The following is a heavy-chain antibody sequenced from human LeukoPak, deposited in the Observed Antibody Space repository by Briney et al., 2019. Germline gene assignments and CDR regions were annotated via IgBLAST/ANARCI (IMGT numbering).Heavy chain of an antibody. CDR2: IYYSGST. Sequence: PSETLSLTCTVSGGSISSSSYYWRWIRQPPGKGLEWIGSIYYSGSTYYNPSLKSRVTISVDTSKNQFSLKLSSVTAADTAVYYCASYYDILTGFDYWGQGTLVTVSS. V-gene: IGHV4-39*01. D-gene: IGHD3-9*01. CDR3: ASYYDILTGFDY. CDR1: GGSISSSSYY. J-gene: IGHJ4*02.